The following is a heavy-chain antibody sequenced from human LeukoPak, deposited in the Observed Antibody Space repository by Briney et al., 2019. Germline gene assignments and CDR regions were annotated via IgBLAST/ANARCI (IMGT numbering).Heavy chain of an antibody. Sequence: SETLSLTCAVYGGPFSGYYWSWIRQPPGKGLEWIGEINYSGSANYNPSLESRVTISVDMSKNQFSLKLSSVTAADTAVYYCARARGDYYDSSGYYSAFDYWGQGTLVTVSS. CDR2: INYSGSA. D-gene: IGHD3-22*01. J-gene: IGHJ4*02. CDR1: GGPFSGYY. CDR3: ARARGDYYDSSGYYSAFDY. V-gene: IGHV4-34*01.